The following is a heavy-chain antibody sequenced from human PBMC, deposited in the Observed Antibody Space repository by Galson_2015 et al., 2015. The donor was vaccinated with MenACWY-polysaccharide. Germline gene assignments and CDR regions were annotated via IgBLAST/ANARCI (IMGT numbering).Heavy chain of an antibody. CDR2: IRSKDNNYGT. V-gene: IGHV3-73*01. CDR3: TRYMRTLDY. D-gene: IGHD2-2*01. J-gene: IGHJ4*02. CDR1: GFTFSDPA. Sequence: AMRFSCAAYGFTFSDPAINWVGQASGKGLEWVGRIRSKDNNYGTGYAASVKGRVTISRDDSKNTAYLQMNSLKTEDTAVYFCTRYMRTLDYWGQGTLVAVSS.